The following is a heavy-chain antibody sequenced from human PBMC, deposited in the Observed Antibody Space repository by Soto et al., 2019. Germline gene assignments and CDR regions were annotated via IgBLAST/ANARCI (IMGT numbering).Heavy chain of an antibody. D-gene: IGHD3-10*01. J-gene: IGHJ4*02. V-gene: IGHV3-30*18. CDR1: GFTFSSYG. CDR3: AKDRMGAGVRGYFDY. Sequence: QVQLVESGGGVVQPGKSLRLSCAGSGFTFSSYGMDWVRQALGKGLEWVAVISYDGSNKYYADSVKGRFTISRDNSKNTLYLQMSSLRAHDTAVYYCAKDRMGAGVRGYFDYWGQGTLVTVSS. CDR2: ISYDGSNK.